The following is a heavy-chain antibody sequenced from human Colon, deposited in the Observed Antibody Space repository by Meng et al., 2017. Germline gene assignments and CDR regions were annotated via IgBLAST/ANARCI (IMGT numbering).Heavy chain of an antibody. CDR1: GGSISSSNW. D-gene: IGHD4-17*01. Sequence: VHLQESGPGLGKPSGTLSLTCAVSGGSISSSNWWSWVRQPPGKGLEWIGYIYYSGSTYSNASLKSRVTISIDRSKNQFSLKLSSVTAADTAVYYCARDRKHYGERGWFDPWGQGTLVTVSS. J-gene: IGHJ5*02. V-gene: IGHV4-4*02. CDR2: IYYSGST. CDR3: ARDRKHYGERGWFDP.